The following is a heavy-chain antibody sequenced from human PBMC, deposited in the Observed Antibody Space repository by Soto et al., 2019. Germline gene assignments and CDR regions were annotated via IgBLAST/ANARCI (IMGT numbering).Heavy chain of an antibody. Sequence: QVQLVESGGGVVQPGRSLRLSCEASGFTFSGYGMHWVRQAPGKGLEWVAVISYYGTNEYYEDSVNGRFTISRDNSKNTLYLQMNSLRIEDTAVYFCAKEDPSGRYSLDYWGQGAQVTGSS. V-gene: IGHV3-30*18. CDR1: GFTFSGYG. CDR2: ISYYGTNE. CDR3: AKEDPSGRYSLDY. J-gene: IGHJ4*02. D-gene: IGHD1-26*01.